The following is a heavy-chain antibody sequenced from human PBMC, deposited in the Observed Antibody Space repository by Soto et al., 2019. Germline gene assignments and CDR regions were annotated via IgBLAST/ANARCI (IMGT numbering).Heavy chain of an antibody. D-gene: IGHD2-2*01. J-gene: IGHJ5*02. CDR2: IIPIFGTA. CDR1: GGTFSSYA. V-gene: IGHV1-69*01. CDR3: ARDREYCSSTSCHNWFDP. Sequence: QGQLVQSGAEVKKPGSSVKVSCKASGGTFSSYAISWVRQAPGQGLEWMGGIIPIFGTANYAQKFQGRVTITADESTSTAYMELSSLRSEDTALYYCARDREYCSSTSCHNWFDPWGQGTLVTVSS.